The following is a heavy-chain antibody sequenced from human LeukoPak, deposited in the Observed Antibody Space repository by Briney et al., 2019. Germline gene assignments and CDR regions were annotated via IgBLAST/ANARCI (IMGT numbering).Heavy chain of an antibody. CDR3: ARDGRVVAGCYYYYMDV. J-gene: IGHJ6*03. D-gene: IGHD2-15*01. Sequence: PGGSLRLSCAASGFTFSSYAMHWVRQAPGKGLEYVSAITGNGGSTYYANSVKGRFTISRDNSKNTLYLQMGSLRPEDMAVYYCARDGRVVAGCYYYYMDVWGKGTTVTVSS. CDR2: ITGNGGST. CDR1: GFTFSSYA. V-gene: IGHV3-64*01.